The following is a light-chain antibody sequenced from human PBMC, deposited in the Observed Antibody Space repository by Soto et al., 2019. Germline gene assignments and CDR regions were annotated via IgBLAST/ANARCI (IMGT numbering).Light chain of an antibody. J-gene: IGKJ5*01. CDR3: QQRSNWIT. CDR1: QSLSINS. V-gene: IGKV3D-20*02. CDR2: GAS. Sequence: EILLNPSPGTLSLSAGDRAPLSCGACQSLSINSLAWYQQKPGHSPRLLVYGASTRDTGIPDRLRGSGSGTDFALTISSPDPEEFAMYDCQQRSNWITFGQGTRLEI.